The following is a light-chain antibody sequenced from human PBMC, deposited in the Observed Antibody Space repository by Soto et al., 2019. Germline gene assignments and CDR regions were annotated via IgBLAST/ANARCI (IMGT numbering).Light chain of an antibody. CDR3: SSYTSSSTLV. Sequence: QPVRTQPASVSGSPGQSITISCTGTSSDVGGYNYVSWYQQHPGKAPKLMIYEVSNRPSGVSNRFSGSKSGNTASLTISGLQAEDEADYYCSSYTSSSTLVFGTGTKV. CDR1: SSDVGGYNY. CDR2: EVS. V-gene: IGLV2-14*01. J-gene: IGLJ1*01.